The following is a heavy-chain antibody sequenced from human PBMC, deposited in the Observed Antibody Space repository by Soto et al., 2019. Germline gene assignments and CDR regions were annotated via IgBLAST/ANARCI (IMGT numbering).Heavy chain of an antibody. D-gene: IGHD5-12*01. V-gene: IGHV3-9*01. CDR3: AKGYNRNGGSFNY. CDR1: GFTFGDYA. CDR2: SNWNGATT. J-gene: IGHJ4*02. Sequence: EVQLVESGGGLVQPGRSLRLSCAASGFTFGDYAMHWVRQAPGKGMEWGSGSNWNGATTGYADSVKGRFTISRDNTKNSLYLQMNSLRTEDTALYYCAKGYNRNGGSFNYWGQGTLVTVSS.